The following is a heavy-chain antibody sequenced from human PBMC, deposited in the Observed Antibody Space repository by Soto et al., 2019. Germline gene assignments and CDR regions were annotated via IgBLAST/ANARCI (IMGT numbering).Heavy chain of an antibody. Sequence: ASVKVSCKVSGYTLTELSMHWVRQAPGKGLEWMGGFDPEDGETIYAQKFQGRVTMTEDTSTDTAYMELSSLRSEDTAVYYCATDLEAVAGLATTAQIVTLVRPVNWGQGTLVTVSS. CDR3: ATDLEAVAGLATTAQIVTLVRPVN. V-gene: IGHV1-24*01. CDR1: GYTLTELS. D-gene: IGHD6-19*01. CDR2: FDPEDGET. J-gene: IGHJ4*02.